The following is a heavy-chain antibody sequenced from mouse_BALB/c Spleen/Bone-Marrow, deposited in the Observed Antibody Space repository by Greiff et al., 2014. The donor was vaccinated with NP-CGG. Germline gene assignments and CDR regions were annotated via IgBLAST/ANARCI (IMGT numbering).Heavy chain of an antibody. J-gene: IGHJ3*01. CDR3: ADYYYGSSPLAY. CDR2: IDPANGNT. D-gene: IGHD1-1*01. Sequence: VQLKHSGAELVKPGASVKLSCTASGFNIKDTYMHWVKQRPEQGLEWIGRIDPANGNTKYDPKFQGKATITADTSSNTAYLQLSILSSEATAVYCGADYYYGSSPLAYWGQGTLVTVSA. V-gene: IGHV14-3*02. CDR1: GFNIKDTY.